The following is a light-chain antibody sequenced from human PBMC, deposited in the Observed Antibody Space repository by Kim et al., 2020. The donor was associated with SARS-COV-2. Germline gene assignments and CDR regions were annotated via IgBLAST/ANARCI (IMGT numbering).Light chain of an antibody. CDR2: GAS. J-gene: IGKJ2*01. CDR1: QNVSNY. CDR3: QQFGSSPGT. Sequence: SWSPGERATLSCRASQNVSNYLAWYQQKRGQTPRLLIYGASSRATGFPDRFSGSGSGTDFTLTISRLEPEDFAVYYCQQFGSSPGTFGQGTKLEI. V-gene: IGKV3-20*01.